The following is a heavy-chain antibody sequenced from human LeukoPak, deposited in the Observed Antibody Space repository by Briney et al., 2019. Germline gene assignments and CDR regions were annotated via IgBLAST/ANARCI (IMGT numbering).Heavy chain of an antibody. CDR2: IYSGGST. CDR3: AISRDGYNNLYFDY. Sequence: QPGGSLRLSCAASGFTVSSNYMSWVRQALGKGLEWVSVIYSGGSTYYADSVKGRFTISRHNSKNTLYLQMNSLRAEDTAVYYCAISRDGYNNLYFDYWGQGTLVTVSS. D-gene: IGHD5-24*01. J-gene: IGHJ4*02. CDR1: GFTVSSNY. V-gene: IGHV3-53*04.